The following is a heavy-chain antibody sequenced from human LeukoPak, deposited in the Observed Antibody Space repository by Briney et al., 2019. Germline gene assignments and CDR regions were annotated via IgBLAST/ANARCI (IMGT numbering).Heavy chain of an antibody. J-gene: IGHJ3*02. V-gene: IGHV4-34*01. Sequence: SETLSLTCAVYGGSFSGYYWSWIRQPPGKGLEWIGEINHSGSTNFNPSLKSRVTISVDTSKNQFSLKLSSVTAADTAVYYCGRVRAGSSSPSVRDALDIWGQGTMVTVSS. D-gene: IGHD6-6*01. CDR1: GGSFSGYY. CDR3: GRVRAGSSSPSVRDALDI. CDR2: INHSGST.